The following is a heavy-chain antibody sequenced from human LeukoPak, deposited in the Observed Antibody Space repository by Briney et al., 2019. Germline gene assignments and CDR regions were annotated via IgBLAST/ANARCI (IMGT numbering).Heavy chain of an antibody. D-gene: IGHD3-22*01. J-gene: IGHJ5*02. Sequence: SQTLSLTYTVSGGSISSGDYYWSWVRQPPGKGLEWIAYMYYSGSTYYNPSLKSRVTMSADTSKNQLSLKLGSVTAADTAVYYCARPYYYDSRIDPWGQGILVTVSS. CDR3: ARPYYYDSRIDP. V-gene: IGHV4-30-4*01. CDR1: GGSISSGDYY. CDR2: MYYSGST.